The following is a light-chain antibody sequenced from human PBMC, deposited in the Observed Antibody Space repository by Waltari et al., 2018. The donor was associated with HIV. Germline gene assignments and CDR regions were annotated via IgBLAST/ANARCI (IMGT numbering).Light chain of an antibody. V-gene: IGLV2-14*01. CDR3: NSYSTTYTPCV. CDR1: SSDVGAYNY. Sequence: QSALTQPASVSGSPGQSITISCTGSSSDVGAYNYVSWYQQHPGNTPKLVIYDVSNSPSGVSNRFSGSKSGNTASLTISGLQTEDEADYYCNSYSTTYTPCVFGTGTRVTVL. J-gene: IGLJ1*01. CDR2: DVS.